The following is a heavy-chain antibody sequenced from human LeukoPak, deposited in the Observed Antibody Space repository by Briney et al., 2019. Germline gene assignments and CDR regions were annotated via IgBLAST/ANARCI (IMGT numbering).Heavy chain of an antibody. CDR2: ISYDGSNK. J-gene: IGHJ4*02. V-gene: IGHV3-30*18. CDR1: GFTFSSYG. D-gene: IGHD1-26*01. CDR3: AKREATSRDD. Sequence: PGRSLRLSCAASGFTFSSYGMHWVRQAPGKGLEWVAVISYDGSNKYYADSVKGRFTISRDNSKNTLYLQMNSLRADDTAVYYCAKREATSRDDWGQGPLVTVSS.